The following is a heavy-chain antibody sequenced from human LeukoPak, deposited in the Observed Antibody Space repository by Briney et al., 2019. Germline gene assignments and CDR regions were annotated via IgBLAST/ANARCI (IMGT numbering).Heavy chain of an antibody. J-gene: IGHJ4*02. CDR1: GFTVSSNY. V-gene: IGHV3-53*01. CDR2: IYSGGST. D-gene: IGHD3-16*01. Sequence: PGGSLRLSCAASGFTVSSNYMSWVRQAPGKGLEWVSVIYSGGSTYYADSVKGRFTISRDNSKNTLYLQMNSLRAEDTAVYYCARDRGGYYRPLSSDYWGQGTLVTVSS. CDR3: ARDRGGYYRPLSSDY.